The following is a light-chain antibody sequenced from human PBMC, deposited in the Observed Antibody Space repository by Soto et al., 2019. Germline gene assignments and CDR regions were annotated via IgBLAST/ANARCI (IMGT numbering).Light chain of an antibody. CDR1: SSDIGAYIY. J-gene: IGLJ2*01. CDR3: SSYTSNSAVV. Sequence: QSALTQPASVSGSPGQSITISCTGTSSDIGAYIYVSWYQQHPGKAPKLMIYEVNNRPSGVSNRFSGSQSGNTASLTISGLQAEDDADYYCSSYTSNSAVVFGGGTKVTVL. CDR2: EVN. V-gene: IGLV2-14*01.